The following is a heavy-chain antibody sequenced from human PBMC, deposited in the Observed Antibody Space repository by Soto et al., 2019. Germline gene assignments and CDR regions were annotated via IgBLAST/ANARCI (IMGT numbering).Heavy chain of an antibody. Sequence: QVQLVQSGAEVKKPGASVKVSCKASDYTFTSYGISWVRQAPGQGLEWMGWINGYNGNTNYAQKLQGRVTMTTDTSTSTAYLDLRSLRSDDTAVYFCARDTCRGEYDYWGQGTLVTVSS. CDR1: DYTFTSYG. CDR3: ARDTCRGEYDY. D-gene: IGHD3-10*01. J-gene: IGHJ4*02. V-gene: IGHV1-18*01. CDR2: INGYNGNT.